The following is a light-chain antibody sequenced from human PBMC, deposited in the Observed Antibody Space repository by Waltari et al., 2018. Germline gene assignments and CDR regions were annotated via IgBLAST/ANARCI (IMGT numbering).Light chain of an antibody. V-gene: IGKV1-9*01. CDR1: QDISSF. CDR3: QQLLTYPIS. CDR2: SAS. Sequence: IQLTQSPSSLSASVGVRVAITCRASQDISSFLAWYQQIPGKAPKLSIYSASTLESGVSSRFSGSGYGADFTLTISSLQPEDFATYYCQQLLTYPISFGQGTRLEIK. J-gene: IGKJ5*01.